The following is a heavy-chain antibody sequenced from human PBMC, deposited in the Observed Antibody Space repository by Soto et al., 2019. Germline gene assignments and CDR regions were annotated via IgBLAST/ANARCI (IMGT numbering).Heavy chain of an antibody. Sequence: ASVKVSCKASGYTFTGYYMHWVRQAPGQGLEWMGWINPNSGGTNYAQKFQGRVTMTRDTSISTAYMELSRLRSDDTAVYYCARVRFLEWLSEVNVFDPSGQGTKGTVSS. J-gene: IGHJ5*02. V-gene: IGHV1-2*02. D-gene: IGHD3-3*01. CDR3: ARVRFLEWLSEVNVFDP. CDR2: INPNSGGT. CDR1: GYTFTGYY.